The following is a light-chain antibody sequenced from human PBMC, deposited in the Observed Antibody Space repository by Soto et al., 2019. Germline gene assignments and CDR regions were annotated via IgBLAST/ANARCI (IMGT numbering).Light chain of an antibody. V-gene: IGLV2-14*03. Sequence: QSALTQVASVSASPGQSITISCTGTSSDVGGHNYVSWYQQHPGKAPKLMIYNVDYRPSGVSNRFSGSKSGNTASLTISGLQADDEAYYYCSSYAGSSTMVFGGGTQVTVL. J-gene: IGLJ2*01. CDR3: SSYAGSSTMV. CDR2: NVD. CDR1: SSDVGGHNY.